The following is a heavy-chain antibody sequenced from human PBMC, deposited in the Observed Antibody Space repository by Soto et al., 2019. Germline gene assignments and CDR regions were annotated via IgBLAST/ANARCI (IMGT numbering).Heavy chain of an antibody. CDR2: IDRSGRT. J-gene: IGHJ4*02. V-gene: IGHV4-38-2*02. Sequence: ASETLSLPWSVSGGSISSGYYWAWIRQPPGQGLDGIGEIDRSGRTKYNPALQSRVAISVDTSKNQFSLKVTSMTAADTAVYYCAIRGSYRAFENWGQGTLVTVTS. D-gene: IGHD3-16*02. CDR3: AIRGSYRAFEN. CDR1: GGSISSGYY.